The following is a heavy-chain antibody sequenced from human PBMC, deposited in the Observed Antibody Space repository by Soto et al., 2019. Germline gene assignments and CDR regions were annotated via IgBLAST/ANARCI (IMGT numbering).Heavy chain of an antibody. Sequence: SETLSLTCAVYGGSFSGYYWSWIRQPPGKGLEWIGEINHSGSTNYNPSLKSRVTISVDTSKNQFSLKLSSVTAADTAVYYCARGRYSSSWYRAFDIWGQGTMVTVS. CDR2: INHSGST. J-gene: IGHJ3*02. V-gene: IGHV4-34*01. CDR3: ARGRYSSSWYRAFDI. D-gene: IGHD6-13*01. CDR1: GGSFSGYY.